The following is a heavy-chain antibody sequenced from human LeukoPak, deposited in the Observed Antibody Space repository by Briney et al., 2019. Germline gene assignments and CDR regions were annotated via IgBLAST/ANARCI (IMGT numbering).Heavy chain of an antibody. CDR2: IYYSGST. V-gene: IGHV4-59*01. J-gene: IGHJ5*02. Sequence: SETLSLTCAVSGGSISTYYWSWLRQPPGKGLEWIGYIYYSGSTNYNPSLKSRVTISVDTSKNQFSLKLSSVTAADTAVYYCARGYCSGGSCGWFDPWGQGTLVTVSS. D-gene: IGHD2-15*01. CDR1: GGSISTYY. CDR3: ARGYCSGGSCGWFDP.